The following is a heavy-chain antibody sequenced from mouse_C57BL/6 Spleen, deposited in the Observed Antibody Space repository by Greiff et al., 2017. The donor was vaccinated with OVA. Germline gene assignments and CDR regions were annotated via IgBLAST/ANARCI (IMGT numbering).Heavy chain of an antibody. D-gene: IGHD2-3*01. CDR3: SREGYDYLDD. Sequence: QVQLQQPGAELVKPGASVKLSCKASGYTFTSYWMHWVKQRPGRGLERIGRIDPNSGGTKYNEKFKSKATLTVDKPSSTAYMQLSSLTSEDSAVYYCSREGYDYLDDWGQGTTLTVSS. J-gene: IGHJ2*01. CDR1: GYTFTSYW. CDR2: IDPNSGGT. V-gene: IGHV1-72*01.